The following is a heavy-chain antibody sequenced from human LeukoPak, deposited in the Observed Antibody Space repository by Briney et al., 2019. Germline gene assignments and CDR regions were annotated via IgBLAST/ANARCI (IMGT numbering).Heavy chain of an antibody. V-gene: IGHV4-59*01. Sequence: SETLSLTCTVSGGSISTYYWNWIRQPPGKGLEWIGYIYYSGSTNYNPSLKSRVTISVDTSKNQFSLKLSSVTAADTAVYYCARRGSGYSYGNYFDYWGQGTLVTVSS. J-gene: IGHJ4*02. CDR1: GGSISTYY. D-gene: IGHD5-18*01. CDR3: ARRGSGYSYGNYFDY. CDR2: IYYSGST.